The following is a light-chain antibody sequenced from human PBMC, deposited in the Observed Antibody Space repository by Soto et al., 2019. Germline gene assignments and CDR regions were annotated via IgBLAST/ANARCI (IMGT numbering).Light chain of an antibody. J-gene: IGLJ1*01. V-gene: IGLV2-8*01. CDR3: SSYAGSNNYV. Sequence: QSVLTQPPSASGSPGQSVTISCTGTSSEVGGYNYVSWYQQHPGKAPKLMIYEVSKRPSGVPDRFSGSKSGNTASLTVSGLQAEDEADYYCSSYAGSNNYVFGTGTKLPVL. CDR1: SSEVGGYNY. CDR2: EVS.